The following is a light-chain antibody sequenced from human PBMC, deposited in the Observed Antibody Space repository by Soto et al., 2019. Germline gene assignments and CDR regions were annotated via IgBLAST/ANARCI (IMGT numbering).Light chain of an antibody. J-gene: IGKJ5*01. CDR2: GAS. CDR1: QSVSNN. V-gene: IGKV3-15*01. CDR3: QQYNNWRIT. Sequence: EIVMTQSPATLSVSPGERATLSCRASQSVSNNLAWYQQNPGQAPRLLIYGASTRATGIPARFSGSGSGTEFTLTISSLQSEDFAVYYCQQYNNWRITFGQGTRLEIK.